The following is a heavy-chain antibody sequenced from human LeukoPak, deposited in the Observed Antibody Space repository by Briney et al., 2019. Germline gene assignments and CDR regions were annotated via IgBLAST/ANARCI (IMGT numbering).Heavy chain of an antibody. CDR3: ARVDRYYFYLDV. J-gene: IGHJ6*03. Sequence: ASVKVSCKASGGSFSTYTITWVRQAPGQGLEWMGGIMPMFGAPSYAQKFQGRVTVTTDESTSTAYMEIRSLRFEDTAIYYCARVDRYYFYLDVWGKGTTVTVSS. V-gene: IGHV1-69*05. CDR1: GGSFSTYT. CDR2: IMPMFGAP.